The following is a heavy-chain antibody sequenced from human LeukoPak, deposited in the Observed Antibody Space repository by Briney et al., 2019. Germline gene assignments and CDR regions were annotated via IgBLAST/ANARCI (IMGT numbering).Heavy chain of an antibody. V-gene: IGHV4-59*05. CDR2: IYYSGST. J-gene: IGHJ3*02. Sequence: PSETLSLTCTVSGSSIRSYYWSWIRQPPGKGLEWIGSIYYSGSTYYNPSLKSRVTISVDTSKNQFSLKLSSVTAADTAVYYCARRITMVRGVIGEDAFDIWGQGTMVTVSS. CDR3: ARRITMVRGVIGEDAFDI. CDR1: GSSIRSYY. D-gene: IGHD3-10*01.